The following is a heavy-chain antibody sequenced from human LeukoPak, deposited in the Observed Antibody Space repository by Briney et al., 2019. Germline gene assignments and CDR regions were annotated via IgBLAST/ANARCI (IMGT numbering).Heavy chain of an antibody. J-gene: IGHJ5*02. Sequence: GASLKVSCKASGYTFTSYGISWVRQAPGQGLEWMGWISAYNGNTNYAQKLQGRVTMTTDTSTSTAYMELRSLRSDDTAVYYCARDYQTVTTPRSGWFDPWGQGTLVTVSS. V-gene: IGHV1-18*01. CDR1: GYTFTSYG. CDR3: ARDYQTVTTPRSGWFDP. D-gene: IGHD4-17*01. CDR2: ISAYNGNT.